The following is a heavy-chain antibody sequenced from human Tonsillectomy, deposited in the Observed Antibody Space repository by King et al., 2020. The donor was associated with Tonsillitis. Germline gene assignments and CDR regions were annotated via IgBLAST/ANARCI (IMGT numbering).Heavy chain of an antibody. J-gene: IGHJ2*01. D-gene: IGHD6-13*01. CDR3: AREDSSSRYFEL. Sequence: VQLVESGGGLVQPGGSLRVSCAASGFTFSSYWMHWVRQAPGRGLVWVSRINSDGCPTTTADSVKGRFTLSRDNAKNTLFLQMNSLGDEDTAVYYCAREDSSSRYFELWGRGTLGTVSS. CDR1: GFTFSSYW. V-gene: IGHV3-74*01. CDR2: INSDGCPT.